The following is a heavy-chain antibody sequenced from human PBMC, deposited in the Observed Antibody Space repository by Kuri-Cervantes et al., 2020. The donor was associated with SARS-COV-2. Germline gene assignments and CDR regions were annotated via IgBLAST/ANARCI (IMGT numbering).Heavy chain of an antibody. CDR3: ARAPELYGSGSYFDY. CDR2: IGPSNTYI. J-gene: IGHJ4*02. V-gene: IGHV3-21*01. CDR1: GFTFNTYN. Sequence: GESLKISCTASGFTFNTYNMKWVRQAPGKGLEWVSGIGPSNTYIYYADSVKGRFIISRDNAKNSLYLQMNSLRAEDTAVYYCARAPELYGSGSYFDYWGQGTLVTVSS. D-gene: IGHD3-10*01.